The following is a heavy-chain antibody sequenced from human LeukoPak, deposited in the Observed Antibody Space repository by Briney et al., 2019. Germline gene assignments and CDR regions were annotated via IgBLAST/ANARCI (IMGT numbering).Heavy chain of an antibody. J-gene: IGHJ6*02. D-gene: IGHD5-12*01. CDR2: IHHSGST. CDR1: SYSISSDYY. CDR3: ARVIVATRDPALGHGMDV. Sequence: SETLSLTCSVSSYSISSDYYWNWIRQSPGKGLEWIGSIHHSGSTYYNPSLKSRVTVSVHTSKNQFSLRLSSVTAADTAVYYCARVIVATRDPALGHGMDVWGQGTTVTVSS. V-gene: IGHV4-38-2*02.